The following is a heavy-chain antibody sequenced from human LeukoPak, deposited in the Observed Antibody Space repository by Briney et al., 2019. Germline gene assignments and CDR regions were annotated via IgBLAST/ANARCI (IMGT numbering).Heavy chain of an antibody. Sequence: GGSLRLSCAASGFTFYMYAMSWVRQAPGKGLEWVASMCGTAGCTFYPDSVKGRFTISRDNSKNVLYLRMNSLTAEDTAIYYCAKDRPNFHENSGHYYRRDGDSWGQGTLVTVSS. CDR2: MCGTAGCT. CDR3: AKDRPNFHENSGHYYRRDGDS. D-gene: IGHD3-22*01. J-gene: IGHJ5*01. V-gene: IGHV3-23*01. CDR1: GFTFYMYA.